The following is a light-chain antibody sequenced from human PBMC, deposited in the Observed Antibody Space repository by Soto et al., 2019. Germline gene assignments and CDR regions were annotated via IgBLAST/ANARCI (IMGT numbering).Light chain of an antibody. V-gene: IGLV2-23*01. J-gene: IGLJ3*02. CDR2: EGS. CDR1: SSDVGSYNL. Sequence: QSALTQPASVSGSPGQSITISCTGTSSDVGSYNLVSWYQQHPGKAPKLRIYEGSKRPSGVSNRFSGSKSGNTASLTISGLQAEDEADYYCCSYAGSSTWVFGGGTQLPVL. CDR3: CSYAGSSTWV.